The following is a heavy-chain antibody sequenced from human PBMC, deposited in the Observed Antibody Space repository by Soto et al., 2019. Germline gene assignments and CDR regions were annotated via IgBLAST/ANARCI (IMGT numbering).Heavy chain of an antibody. CDR3: ARDGYDGSGSPYPAY. CDR2: IYYLGST. J-gene: IGHJ4*02. Sequence: SETLSLTCSVSGGSMSEYFWSWIRQFPWKGLEWIGYIYYLGSTDYNPSLKSRVTISVDTSKRQFSLRLTSVTAADTAVYYCARDGYDGSGSPYPAYWGPGTQVTSPQ. D-gene: IGHD3-10*01. V-gene: IGHV4-59*01. CDR1: GGSMSEYF.